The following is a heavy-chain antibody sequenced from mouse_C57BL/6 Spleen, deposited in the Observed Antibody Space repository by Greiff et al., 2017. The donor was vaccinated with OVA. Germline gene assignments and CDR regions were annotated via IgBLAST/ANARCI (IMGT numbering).Heavy chain of an antibody. V-gene: IGHV1-53*01. CDR2: INPSNGGT. CDR1: GYTFTSYW. J-gene: IGHJ4*01. Sequence: QVHVKQPGTELAKPGASVKLSCKASGYTFTSYWMHWVKQRPGQGLEWIGNINPSNGGTNYNEKFKSKATLTVDKSSSTAYMQLSSLTSEDSAVYYCARNSVLRPYYAMDYWGQGTSVTVSS. CDR3: ARNSVLRPYYAMDY. D-gene: IGHD1-2*01.